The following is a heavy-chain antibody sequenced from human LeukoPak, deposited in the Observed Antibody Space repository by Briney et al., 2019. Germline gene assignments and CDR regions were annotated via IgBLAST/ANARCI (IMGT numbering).Heavy chain of an antibody. J-gene: IGHJ5*02. Sequence: SETLSLTCAVYGGSFSGYYWTWIRQPPGKGLEWIGEINHRGNSKYKPSLESRVTMPVDTSKSQFSLKLDSVTAADTAVYYCGLSTTTVTTRTIDHWGQGTLVTVSS. CDR3: GLSTTTVTTRTIDH. D-gene: IGHD4-17*01. V-gene: IGHV4-34*01. CDR2: INHRGNS. CDR1: GGSFSGYY.